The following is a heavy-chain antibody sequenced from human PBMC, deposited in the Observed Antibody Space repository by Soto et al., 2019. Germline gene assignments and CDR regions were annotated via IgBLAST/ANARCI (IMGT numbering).Heavy chain of an antibody. CDR1: GGSISSGGYY. J-gene: IGHJ4*02. V-gene: IGHV4-31*03. Sequence: SETLSLTCTVSGGSISSGGYYWSWIRQHPGKGLEWIGYMYYSGSTYYNPSLKSRITISVDTSKKKFSLKLSSVTAADTAVYYCARGVTMVRGVGLFYFDYWGQGTLVT. D-gene: IGHD3-10*01. CDR2: MYYSGST. CDR3: ARGVTMVRGVGLFYFDY.